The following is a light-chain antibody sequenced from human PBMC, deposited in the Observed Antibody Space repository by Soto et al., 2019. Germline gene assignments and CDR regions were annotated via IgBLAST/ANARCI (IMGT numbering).Light chain of an antibody. CDR1: SSDVGGYNY. Sequence: SVLTQPASVSGSPGQSIAISCTGTSSDVGGYNYVSWYQQHPGKAPKLMVYDVSNRPSGVSNRFSGSKSGNTASLTISGLQAEDEADYYCSSYTSSSTYVFETGTKLTVL. CDR3: SSYTSSSTYV. CDR2: DVS. J-gene: IGLJ1*01. V-gene: IGLV2-14*01.